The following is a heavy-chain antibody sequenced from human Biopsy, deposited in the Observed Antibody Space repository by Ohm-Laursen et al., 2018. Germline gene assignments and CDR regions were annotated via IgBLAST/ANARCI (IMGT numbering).Heavy chain of an antibody. J-gene: IGHJ2*01. CDR1: GGSTNDYF. CDR2: IYSSGGS. CDR3: ARTPGKAVAGRFLDL. Sequence: ETLSLTCSVSGGSTNDYFWSWIRQPAGETLEWIGRIYSSGGSSYNPSLKSRISMSMDTSNNQFSQTLTSVTAADTAVYYCARTPGKAVAGRFLDLWGRGTLVTVSS. V-gene: IGHV4-4*07. D-gene: IGHD6-19*01.